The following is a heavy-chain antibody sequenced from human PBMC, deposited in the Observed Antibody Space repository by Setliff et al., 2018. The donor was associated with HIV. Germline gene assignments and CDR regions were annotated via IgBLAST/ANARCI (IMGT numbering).Heavy chain of an antibody. CDR2: IYHSGST. J-gene: IGHJ4*02. V-gene: IGHV4-39*07. CDR3: ASGYGSGSYPGD. CDR1: GGSISSSSYY. D-gene: IGHD3-10*01. Sequence: PSETLSLTCTVSGGSISSSSYYWGWIRQPPGKGLEWIGSIYHSGSTYYSPSLKSRVTISVDTSKNQFSLKLRSVTAADTAVYYCASGYGSGSYPGDWGQGTLVTVSS.